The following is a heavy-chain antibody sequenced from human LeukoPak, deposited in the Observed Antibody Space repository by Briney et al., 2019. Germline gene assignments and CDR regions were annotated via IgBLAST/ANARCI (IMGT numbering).Heavy chain of an antibody. CDR1: GYTFTSYD. V-gene: IGHV1-8*01. J-gene: IGHJ6*03. D-gene: IGHD2-2*01. CDR3: ARGGLYQLLKDYYYMDV. Sequence: ASVKVSCKASGYTFTSYDINWVRQAPGQGLEWMGWMNPNSGNTGYAQKFQGRVTMTRNTSISTAYMELSSPRSEDTAVYYCARGGLYQLLKDYYYMDVWGKGTTVTVSS. CDR2: MNPNSGNT.